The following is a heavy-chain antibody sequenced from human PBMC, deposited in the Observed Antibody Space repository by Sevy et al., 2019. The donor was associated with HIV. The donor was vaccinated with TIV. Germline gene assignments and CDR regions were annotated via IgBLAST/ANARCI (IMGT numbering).Heavy chain of an antibody. CDR3: ARGDYYDSSGFYIDAFDV. CDR2: IKPDGREG. J-gene: IGHJ3*01. CDR1: GFTFSSYW. V-gene: IGHV3-7*04. D-gene: IGHD3-22*01. Sequence: GGFLRLSCTASGFTFSSYWMSWVRQAPGRGLEWVANIKPDGREGYYVDSVKGRFTISRDNAKNSLYLQMNSLRAGDTAVYYCARGDYYDSSGFYIDAFDVWGQGTMVTVSS.